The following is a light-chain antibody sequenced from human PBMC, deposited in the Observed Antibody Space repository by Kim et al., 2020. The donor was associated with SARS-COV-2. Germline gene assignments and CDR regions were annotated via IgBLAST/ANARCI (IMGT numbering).Light chain of an antibody. CDR2: EGS. J-gene: IGLJ2*01. CDR1: SSDVGSYNL. Sequence: GQSINIACTGTSSDVGSYNLVSWYQQHPGKAPKLMIYEGSKRPSGVSNRFSASKSGNTASLTISRLQAEDEADYYCCSYAGSSTVVFGGGTQLTVL. CDR3: CSYAGSSTVV. V-gene: IGLV2-23*01.